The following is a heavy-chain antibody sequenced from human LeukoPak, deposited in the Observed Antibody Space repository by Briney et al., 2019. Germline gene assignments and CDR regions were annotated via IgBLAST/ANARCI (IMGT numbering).Heavy chain of an antibody. CDR1: GYTFKGYY. D-gene: IGHD1-26*01. CDR3: AREGKRYYSGSYPFDY. J-gene: IGHJ4*02. Sequence: WASVKVSCKASGYTFKGYYIHWVRQAPGRGLEWMGWINPNSGGTNYAQKFQGRVTMTRDTSISTAYMELSRLRSDDTAVYYCAREGKRYYSGSYPFDYWGQGTLVTVSS. V-gene: IGHV1-2*02. CDR2: INPNSGGT.